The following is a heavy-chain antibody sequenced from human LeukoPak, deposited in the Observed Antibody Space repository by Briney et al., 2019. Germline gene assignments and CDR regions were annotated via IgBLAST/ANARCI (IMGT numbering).Heavy chain of an antibody. D-gene: IGHD2-21*02. CDR1: GFIFSNYW. V-gene: IGHV3-74*01. CDR3: ARVGSNCGGDCYPYAFDV. Sequence: QPGGSLRLSCAASGFIFSNYWMYWVRQAPGRGLVRVSHINSDGSSTTYADSVKGRFTVSGDNAKNMLYLEMNSLSAEDTAVYYCARVGSNCGGDCYPYAFDVWGQGTVVTVSS. CDR2: INSDGSST. J-gene: IGHJ3*01.